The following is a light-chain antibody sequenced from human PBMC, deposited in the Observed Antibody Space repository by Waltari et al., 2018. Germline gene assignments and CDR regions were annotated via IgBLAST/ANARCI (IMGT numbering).Light chain of an antibody. Sequence: EIVLTQSPATLSLSPGERAALSCMASQSVSSYLAWYQQKPGQALRLLIYDASNRATGIPARFSGSGSGTDFTLTISSLEPEDFAVYYCQQRGNWPLTFGGGTKVEIK. CDR3: QQRGNWPLT. J-gene: IGKJ4*01. CDR2: DAS. V-gene: IGKV3-11*01. CDR1: QSVSSY.